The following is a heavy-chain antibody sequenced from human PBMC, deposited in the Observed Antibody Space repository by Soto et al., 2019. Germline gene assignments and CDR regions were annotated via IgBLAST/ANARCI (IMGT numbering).Heavy chain of an antibody. CDR1: GFTFSRYA. V-gene: IGHV3-23*01. CDR3: AKVGILVTTLVYYYYYYMDV. D-gene: IGHD4-17*01. CDR2: ISGSGGST. J-gene: IGHJ6*03. Sequence: GGSLRLSCAASGFTFSRYAMSWVRQAPGKGLEWVSAISGSGGSTYYADSVKGRYTISRDNSKNTLYLQMNSLRAEDAAVYYCAKVGILVTTLVYYYYYYMDVWGKGTTVTVSS.